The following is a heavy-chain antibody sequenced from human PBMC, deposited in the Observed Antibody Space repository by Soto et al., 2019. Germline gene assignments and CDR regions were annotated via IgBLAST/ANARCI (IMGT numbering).Heavy chain of an antibody. CDR2: IIPLLDIA. D-gene: IGHD5-12*01. CDR1: GGTFSNDI. CDR3: VGDSPFGSTYSGYDGIDY. J-gene: IGHJ4*02. V-gene: IGHV1-69*02. Sequence: QVQVVQSGAEVKKPGSSVKVSCKASGGTFSNDIITWVRQAPGQGLEWMGRIIPLLDIANYAQKFQGRVTMNADTTSSTAYMELNILGSEATGVYYCVGDSPFGSTYSGYDGIDYWGQGTLVTVSS.